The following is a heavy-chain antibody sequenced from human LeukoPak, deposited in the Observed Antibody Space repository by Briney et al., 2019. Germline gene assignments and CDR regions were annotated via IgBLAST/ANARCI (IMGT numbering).Heavy chain of an antibody. V-gene: IGHV4-61*02. Sequence: SQTLSLTCTVSGGSISSGSYYWRWIRQPAGKGLEWIVRIYTSGSTNYNPSLKSRVTISVDTSKNQFSLKLSSVTAADTAVYYCASYKGKDAFDIWGQGTMVTVSS. CDR1: GGSISSGSYY. J-gene: IGHJ3*02. CDR3: ASYKGKDAFDI. CDR2: IYTSGST. D-gene: IGHD3-10*01.